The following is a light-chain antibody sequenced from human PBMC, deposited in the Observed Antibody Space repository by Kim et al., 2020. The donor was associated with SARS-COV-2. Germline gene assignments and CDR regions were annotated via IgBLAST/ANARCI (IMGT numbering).Light chain of an antibody. V-gene: IGLV1-44*01. Sequence: LTQPPSASGTPGQRVTISCSGCSSNIGSNNVVWYQQLPGAAPNLLIYSNNQRPSGIPDRFSGSRSGTSASLAISGLQSGDEADYYCAVWDDSLKQGVFGGGTQLTVL. J-gene: IGLJ3*02. CDR2: SNN. CDR3: AVWDDSLKQGV. CDR1: SSNIGSNN.